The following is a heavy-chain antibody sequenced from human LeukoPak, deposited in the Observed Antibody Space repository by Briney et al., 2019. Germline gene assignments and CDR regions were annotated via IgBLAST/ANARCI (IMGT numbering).Heavy chain of an antibody. CDR1: GFTFSSYG. D-gene: IGHD3-16*02. J-gene: IGHJ4*02. CDR3: AKDHDYVWGSYRPYYFDY. CDR2: ISGSGGST. V-gene: IGHV3-23*01. Sequence: GGSPRLSCAASGFTFSSYGMSWVRQAPGEGLEWVSAISGSGGSTYYADSVKGRFTISRDNSKNILYLRMNSLRAEDTAVYYCAKDHDYVWGSYRPYYFDYWGQGTLVTVSS.